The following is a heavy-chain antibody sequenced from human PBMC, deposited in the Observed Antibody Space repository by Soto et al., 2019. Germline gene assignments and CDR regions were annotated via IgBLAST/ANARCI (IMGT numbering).Heavy chain of an antibody. CDR2: IDWDDNK. CDR1: VFALSTEKIR. J-gene: IGHJ6*04. V-gene: IGHV2-70*04. CDR3: ERPTRLNFFDMEV. Sequence: SGATLVNPTHTLILTFNFSVFALSTEKIRLILIRHSPGNALEWLARIDWDDNKFYRTSLKTRLTISKETSKDQVVLTMTNMDPVEYGTYYCERPTRLNFFDMEVWGKWHTVNVSS. D-gene: IGHD5-12*01.